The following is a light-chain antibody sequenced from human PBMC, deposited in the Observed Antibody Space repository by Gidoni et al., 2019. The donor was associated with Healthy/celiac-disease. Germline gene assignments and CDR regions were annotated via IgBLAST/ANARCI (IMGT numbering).Light chain of an antibody. CDR2: DAS. CDR3: QQRSNWRWT. Sequence: MVLTQSPATLSLSPGERATLSCRASQSVSSYLAWYQQKPGQAPRLLIYDASNRATGIPARFSGSGSGTDFTRTISSLEPEEIAVYYCQQRSNWRWTFGQGTKVEIK. V-gene: IGKV3-11*01. CDR1: QSVSSY. J-gene: IGKJ1*01.